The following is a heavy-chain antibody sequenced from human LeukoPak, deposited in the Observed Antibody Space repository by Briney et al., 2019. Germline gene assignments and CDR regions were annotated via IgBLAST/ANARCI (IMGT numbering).Heavy chain of an antibody. D-gene: IGHD2-15*01. V-gene: IGHV3-9*01. CDR3: AKSDGTLPFDY. CDR1: GFTFDDYA. CDR2: ISWNSGSI. J-gene: IGHJ4*02. Sequence: PGGSLRLSCAAPGFTFDDYAMHWVRQAPGKGLEWVSGISWNSGSIGYADSVKGRFTISRDNAKNSLYLQMNSLRAEDTALYYCAKSDGTLPFDYWGQGTLVTVSS.